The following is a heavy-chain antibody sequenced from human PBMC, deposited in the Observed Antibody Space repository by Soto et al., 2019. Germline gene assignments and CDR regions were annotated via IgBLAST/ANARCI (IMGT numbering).Heavy chain of an antibody. Sequence: PGGSLRLSCETSGFSFSVYGMHWVRQAPGKGLEWVAVIWYDASKQFYAASVEGRFTISRDNSKAILYLQMNSLRAEDTAVYYCARDSRDSSGSLDYWGQGTLVTVSS. CDR3: ARDSRDSSGSLDY. V-gene: IGHV3-33*01. D-gene: IGHD3-22*01. J-gene: IGHJ4*02. CDR1: GFSFSVYG. CDR2: IWYDASKQ.